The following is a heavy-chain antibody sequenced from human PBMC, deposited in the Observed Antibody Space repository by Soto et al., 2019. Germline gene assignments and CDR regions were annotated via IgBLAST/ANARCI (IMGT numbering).Heavy chain of an antibody. CDR2: IYYSGNA. CDR1: GGSISSGSYY. CDR3: ARPHYDSNTFYSFFDY. J-gene: IGHJ4*02. D-gene: IGHD3-22*01. V-gene: IGHV4-39*01. Sequence: PSETLSLTCTVSGGSISSGSYYWGWVRQPPGKWLEWIGSIYYSGNAYYNPSLKSRVAVSVDTSKNQFSLKVTSVTATDTAVYYCARPHYDSNTFYSFFDYWGQGTLVTVSS.